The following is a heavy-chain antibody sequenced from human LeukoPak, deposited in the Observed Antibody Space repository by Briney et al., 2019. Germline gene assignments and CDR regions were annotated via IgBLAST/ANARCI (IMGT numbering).Heavy chain of an antibody. CDR3: ARLGGGAQYYYYYYMDV. CDR1: GYYFPTFW. V-gene: IGHV5-51*01. D-gene: IGHD3-16*01. Sequence: GESLKISCKASGYYFPTFWIGWVRQMPGKGLEWMGIIYPGDSDTRYSPSFQGQVTISADKSISTAYLQWSSLKASDTAMYYCARLGGGAQYYYYYYMDVWGKGTTVTVSS. CDR2: IYPGDSDT. J-gene: IGHJ6*03.